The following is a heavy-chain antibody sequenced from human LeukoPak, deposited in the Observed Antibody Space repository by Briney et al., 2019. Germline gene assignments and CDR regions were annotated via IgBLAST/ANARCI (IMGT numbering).Heavy chain of an antibody. CDR3: ARHYGP. J-gene: IGHJ5*02. D-gene: IGHD3-10*01. V-gene: IGHV4-39*01. CDR2: IYDRGRT. Sequence: SETLSLACSVSARSIRSSYYCWGWLRQPAGKGREWVVSIYDRGRTNYNPPLKRRVTISVAPSKSQFPLKLNSVTAADTAVYYCARHYGPWGQGTLVTVSS. CDR1: ARSIRSSYYC.